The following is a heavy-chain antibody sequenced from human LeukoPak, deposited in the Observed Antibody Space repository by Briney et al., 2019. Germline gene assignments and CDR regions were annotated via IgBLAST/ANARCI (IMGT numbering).Heavy chain of an antibody. Sequence: GGSLRLSCAASGFTFSDYYMDWVRQAPGKGLEWVGRIRNKANSYTTEYAASVKGRSTISRDDSKNSLYLQMNSLKTEDTAVYYCTRVANGIDYWGQGTLVTVSS. CDR2: IRNKANSYTT. V-gene: IGHV3-72*01. J-gene: IGHJ4*02. CDR3: TRVANGIDY. CDR1: GFTFSDYY.